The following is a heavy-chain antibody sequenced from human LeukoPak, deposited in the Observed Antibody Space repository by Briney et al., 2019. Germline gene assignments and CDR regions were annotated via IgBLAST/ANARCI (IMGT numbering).Heavy chain of an antibody. CDR2: ISGSGGST. Sequence: GGSLRLSCAASGFTFSSYGMSWVRQAPGKGLEWVSAISGSGGSTYYADSVKGRFTISRDNSKNTLYLQMNSLRAEDTAVYYCAKCILTGYYKGYMDVWGKGTTVTISS. J-gene: IGHJ6*03. CDR3: AKCILTGYYKGYMDV. D-gene: IGHD3-9*01. CDR1: GFTFSSYG. V-gene: IGHV3-23*01.